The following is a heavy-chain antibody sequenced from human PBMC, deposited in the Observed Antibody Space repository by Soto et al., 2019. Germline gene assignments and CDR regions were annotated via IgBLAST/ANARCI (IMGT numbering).Heavy chain of an antibody. V-gene: IGHV1-8*01. CDR1: GYTFTSYD. Sequence: GGSVKVSCKASGYTFTSYDINWVRQATGQGLEWMGWMNPNSGNTGYAQKLQGGVTMTRNTSIRTAYMELSSLRSEDTAVYYCARGASSLVRGAPPYYYYGLDVWAQGTTVPVSS. J-gene: IGHJ6*02. D-gene: IGHD3-10*01. CDR3: ARGASSLVRGAPPYYYYGLDV. CDR2: MNPNSGNT.